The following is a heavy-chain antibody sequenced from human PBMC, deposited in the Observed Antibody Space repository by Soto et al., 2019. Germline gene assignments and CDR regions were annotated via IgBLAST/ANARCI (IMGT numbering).Heavy chain of an antibody. J-gene: IGHJ1*01. V-gene: IGHV3-21*01. CDR2: ISSSSSYI. D-gene: IGHD2-15*01. CDR3: ARDALGRYCSGGCCYIEYFQH. CDR1: GFTFSSYS. Sequence: GGSLRLSCAASGFTFSSYSMNWVRQAPGKGLEWVSSISSSSSYIYYADSVKGRFTISRDNAKNSLYLQMNSLRAEDTAVYYCARDALGRYCSGGCCYIEYFQHWGQGTLVTVSS.